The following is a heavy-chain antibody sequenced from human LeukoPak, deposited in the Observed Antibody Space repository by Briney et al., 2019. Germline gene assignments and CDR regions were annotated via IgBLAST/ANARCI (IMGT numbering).Heavy chain of an antibody. V-gene: IGHV3-48*03. D-gene: IGHD5-18*01. CDR1: GFTFSSYE. CDR2: ISSSGSTI. J-gene: IGHJ4*02. CDR3: ARDKTRGLGYSYSKSGNYFDY. Sequence: GRSLRLSCAASGFTFSSYEMNWVRQAPGKGLEWVSYISSSGSTIYYADSVKGRFTISRDNAKNSLYLQMNSLRAEDTAVYSCARDKTRGLGYSYSKSGNYFDYWGQGTLVTVSS.